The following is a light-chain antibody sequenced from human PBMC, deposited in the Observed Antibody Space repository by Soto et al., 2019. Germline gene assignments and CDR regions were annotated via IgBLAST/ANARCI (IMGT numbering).Light chain of an antibody. Sequence: EIVLTQSPGTLSLSPGERAILSCRASQTINNRYLAWYQQTPGRAPRLLIHAASSRAAGIPDRFSGSGSGTDFTLTINRLEPEDFAVYYCHHYDNSPPFPFGPGTTVVI. V-gene: IGKV3-20*01. CDR1: QTINNRY. CDR3: HHYDNSPPFP. CDR2: AAS. J-gene: IGKJ3*01.